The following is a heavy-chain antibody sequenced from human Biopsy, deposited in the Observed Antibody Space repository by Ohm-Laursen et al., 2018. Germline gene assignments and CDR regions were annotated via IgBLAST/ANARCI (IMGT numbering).Heavy chain of an antibody. CDR1: GASVSSDY. Sequence: TLSLTCSVSGASVSSDYWSWIRQPAGKGLEWIGYFRFEDRTSYNSSLKSRVTISADTSKNQFSLRLSSVTAADTAVYYCALGGGSYVNFDYWGQGTLVTVSS. D-gene: IGHD1-26*01. J-gene: IGHJ4*02. CDR3: ALGGGSYVNFDY. CDR2: FRFEDRT. V-gene: IGHV4-59*02.